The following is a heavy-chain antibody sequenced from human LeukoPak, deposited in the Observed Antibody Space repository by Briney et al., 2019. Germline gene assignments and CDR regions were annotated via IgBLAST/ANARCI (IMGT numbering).Heavy chain of an antibody. CDR2: ISYDGSNK. J-gene: IGHJ4*02. CDR3: ARPLRFLEWFQIDY. Sequence: GRSLRLSCAASGFTFSSYAMHWVRQAPGKGLEWVAVISYDGSNKYYADSVKGRFTISRDNSKNTLYLQMNSLRAEDTAVYYCARPLRFLEWFQIDYWGQGTLVTVSS. V-gene: IGHV3-30-3*01. D-gene: IGHD3-3*01. CDR1: GFTFSSYA.